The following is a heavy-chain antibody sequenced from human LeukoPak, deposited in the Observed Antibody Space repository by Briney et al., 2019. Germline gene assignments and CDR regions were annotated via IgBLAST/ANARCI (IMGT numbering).Heavy chain of an antibody. V-gene: IGHV3-23*01. Sequence: GGSLRLSCAASGFTFSSYAMSWVRQAPGKGLEWVSAISGSGGSTYYADSVKGRFTISRDNSKNTLYLQMNSLRAEDTAVYYCAKFGVVVPAAMKYYFDYWGQGTLVTVSS. D-gene: IGHD2-2*01. CDR3: AKFGVVVPAAMKYYFDY. CDR2: ISGSGGST. CDR1: GFTFSSYA. J-gene: IGHJ4*02.